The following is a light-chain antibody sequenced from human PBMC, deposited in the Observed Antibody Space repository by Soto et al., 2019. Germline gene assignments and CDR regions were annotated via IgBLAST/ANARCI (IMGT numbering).Light chain of an antibody. CDR1: QSISSW. CDR2: EAS. CDR3: QQYDTFPLT. J-gene: IGKJ4*01. Sequence: DIQMTQSPSTLSASVGDRVTITCRASQSISSWLAWYQQRPGQAPQALIYEASSLESGVPSRFSGSGSGTEFTLTISSLQPDDFATYFCQQYDTFPLTFGGGTKVDIK. V-gene: IGKV1-5*01.